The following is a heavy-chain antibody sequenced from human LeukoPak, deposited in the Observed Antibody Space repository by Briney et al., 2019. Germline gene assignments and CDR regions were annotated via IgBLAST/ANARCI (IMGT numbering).Heavy chain of an antibody. CDR2: INPNSGGT. D-gene: IGHD6-13*01. Sequence: ASVKVSCKAAGCTFTRYYMHWVRQAPGQGLEWMGRINPNSGGTNYAQKFQGRVTMTRDTSISTAYMELSRLRSDDTAVYYCAREASSWYVPIDYWGQGTLVTVSS. J-gene: IGHJ4*02. V-gene: IGHV1-2*06. CDR3: AREASSWYVPIDY. CDR1: GCTFTRYY.